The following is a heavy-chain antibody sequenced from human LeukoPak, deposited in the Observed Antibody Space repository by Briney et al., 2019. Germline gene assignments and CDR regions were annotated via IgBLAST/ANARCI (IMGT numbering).Heavy chain of an antibody. CDR2: INCNSGGT. Sequence: ASVKVSCKASGGTFSSHAISWVRQAPGQGPEWMGRINCNSGGTMYAQNLQGRVTMTRVTSITTAYMELSGLTSDDTAVYYCARDLSSTSNWEFDFWGRGTLVTVSS. D-gene: IGHD1-1*01. CDR3: ARDLSSTSNWEFDF. J-gene: IGHJ4*02. V-gene: IGHV1-2*06. CDR1: GGTFSSHA.